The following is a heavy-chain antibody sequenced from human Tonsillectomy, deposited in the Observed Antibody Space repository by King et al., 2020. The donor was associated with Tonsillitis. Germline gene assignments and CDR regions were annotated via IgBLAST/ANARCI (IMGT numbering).Heavy chain of an antibody. V-gene: IGHV3-30*04. Sequence: VQLVESGGGVVQPGRSLRLSCAASGFTFSTYALHWVRQAPGKGLEWVAVISYDGNNKYYADSVKGRFTISRDNSKNTLNLQMNSPRAVDTAVYYCARARDGLWFGELLPDDWGQGTLVTVSS. CDR2: ISYDGNNK. J-gene: IGHJ4*02. CDR3: ARARDGLWFGELLPDD. CDR1: GFTFSTYA. D-gene: IGHD3-10*01.